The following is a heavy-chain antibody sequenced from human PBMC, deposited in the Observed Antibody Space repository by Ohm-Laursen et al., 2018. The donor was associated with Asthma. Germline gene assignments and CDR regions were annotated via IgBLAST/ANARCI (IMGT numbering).Heavy chain of an antibody. V-gene: IGHV3-30-3*01. CDR1: GFTFSSYA. Sequence: SLRLSCTASGFTFSSYAMHWVRQAPGKGLEWVAVISYDGSNKYYADSVKGRFTISRDNSKNTLYLQMNSLRAEDTAVYYCANLFSGSYYAVADYWGQGTLVTVSS. CDR2: ISYDGSNK. J-gene: IGHJ4*02. CDR3: ANLFSGSYYAVADY. D-gene: IGHD1-26*01.